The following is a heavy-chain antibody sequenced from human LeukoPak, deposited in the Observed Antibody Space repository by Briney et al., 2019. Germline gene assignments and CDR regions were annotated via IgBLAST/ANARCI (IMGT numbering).Heavy chain of an antibody. Sequence: GGSLRLSCAASGFTVSNTYMSWVRQAPGKGLEWVSVIYSSGGAFYSESVKGRFTISRDYSKNTLYLQMNSLRVDDTAVYYCAKDSSGPAFWGQGTLVTVSS. CDR1: GFTVSNTY. D-gene: IGHD6-19*01. CDR2: IYSSGGA. J-gene: IGHJ4*02. CDR3: AKDSSGPAF. V-gene: IGHV3-53*01.